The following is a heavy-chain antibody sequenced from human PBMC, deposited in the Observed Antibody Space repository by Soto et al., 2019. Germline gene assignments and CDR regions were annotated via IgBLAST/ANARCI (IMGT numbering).Heavy chain of an antibody. CDR3: ATAGYSSGWYPYYYYGMDV. V-gene: IGHV4-4*02. D-gene: IGHD6-19*01. Sequence: SETLSRTCSVSGVSISSSNWWSWVRQPPGEGLEWIGEIYHSGSTDYNPSLKSRATISVDKSKNQFSLKLSSVTAADTAVYYCATAGYSSGWYPYYYYGMDVWGQATTVTVSS. CDR1: GVSISSSNW. CDR2: IYHSGST. J-gene: IGHJ6*02.